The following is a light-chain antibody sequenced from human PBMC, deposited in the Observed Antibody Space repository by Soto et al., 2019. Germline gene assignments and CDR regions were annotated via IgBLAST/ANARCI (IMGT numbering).Light chain of an antibody. V-gene: IGKV3-20*01. CDR2: ETS. CDR3: QQYGSSPGT. J-gene: IGKJ1*01. Sequence: EIVLTQSPGTLSLSPGERATLSCRGSQSVRDSHLAWYQQKPGQAPSLLIYETSSRATGIPDRFRGSGSGTAFALTITRVEPEDVAMYFCQQYGSSPGTFGQGTKVEI. CDR1: QSVRDSH.